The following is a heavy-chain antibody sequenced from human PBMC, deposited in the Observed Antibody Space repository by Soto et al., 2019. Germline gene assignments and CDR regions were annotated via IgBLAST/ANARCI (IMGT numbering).Heavy chain of an antibody. Sequence: ASVKVSCKASGGTFSSYTISWVRQAPGQGLEWMGRIIPILGIANYAQKFQGRVTITADKSTSTAYMELSSLRSEDTAVYYCATPLGSGWRFDYWGQGTLVTVSS. CDR1: GGTFSSYT. J-gene: IGHJ4*02. V-gene: IGHV1-69*02. CDR2: IIPILGIA. CDR3: ATPLGSGWRFDY. D-gene: IGHD6-19*01.